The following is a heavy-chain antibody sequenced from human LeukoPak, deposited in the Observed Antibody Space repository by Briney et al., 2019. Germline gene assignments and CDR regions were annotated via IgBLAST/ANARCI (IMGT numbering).Heavy chain of an antibody. CDR2: FDPEDGET. Sequence: ASVKVSCKVSGYTLIELSMHWVRQAPGKGLEWMGGFDPEDGETIYAQKFQGRVTMTEDTSTDTAYMELSSLRSEDTAVYYCATVAGGYYDNSGYYPLWGQGTLVTVSS. CDR1: GYTLIELS. D-gene: IGHD3-22*01. CDR3: ATVAGGYYDNSGYYPL. J-gene: IGHJ4*02. V-gene: IGHV1-24*01.